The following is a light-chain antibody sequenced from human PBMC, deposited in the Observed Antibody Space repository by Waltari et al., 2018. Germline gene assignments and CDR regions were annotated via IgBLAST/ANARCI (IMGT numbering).Light chain of an antibody. Sequence: DIQMAQSPSSLSASVGDRVTITCRASRSINIYLNWYQHKPGKAPKLLIYAASSLQRGVPSRFSGSGSGTDFTLTISSLQPDDFATYYCQQTYTSWWAFGQGTKVEIK. V-gene: IGKV1-39*01. CDR2: AAS. CDR1: RSINIY. CDR3: QQTYTSWWA. J-gene: IGKJ1*01.